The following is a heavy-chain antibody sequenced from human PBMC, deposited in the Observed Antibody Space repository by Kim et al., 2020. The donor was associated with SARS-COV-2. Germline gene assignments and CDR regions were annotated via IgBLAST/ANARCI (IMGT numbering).Heavy chain of an antibody. CDR3: ARNGALDF. J-gene: IGHJ6*02. CDR1: GFTFSDYY. V-gene: IGHV3-11*01. Sequence: GGSLRLSCVTSGFTFSDYYMAWIRQTPAKGLEWVAYISTSGTTIRYGDSVRGRFTISRDNAKNSLYLQMNSLRPDDTAVYYCARNGALDFWGQGTTVA. CDR2: ISTSGTTI. D-gene: IGHD2-8*01.